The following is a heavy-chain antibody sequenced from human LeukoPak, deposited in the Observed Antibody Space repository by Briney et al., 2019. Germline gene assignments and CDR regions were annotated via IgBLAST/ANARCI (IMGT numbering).Heavy chain of an antibody. V-gene: IGHV1-2*02. CDR1: GYTFTGYY. CDR2: INPNSGGT. J-gene: IGHJ6*02. CDR3: ARAITIFGTYGMDV. Sequence: ASVTVSCKASGYTFTGYYMHWVRQAPGQGLEWMGWINPNSGGTNYAQKFQGRVTMTRDTSISTAYMELSRLRSDDTAVYYCARAITIFGTYGMDVWGQGTTVTVSS. D-gene: IGHD3-3*01.